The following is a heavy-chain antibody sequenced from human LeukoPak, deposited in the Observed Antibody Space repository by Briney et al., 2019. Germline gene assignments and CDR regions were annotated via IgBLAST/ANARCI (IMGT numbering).Heavy chain of an antibody. D-gene: IGHD6-6*01. Sequence: PGGSLRLSCAASGFTFSNAWMNWVRQGPGKGLEWVGRMKSESDGGTTDYGASVKGRFTISRDDSRNTLYLQMNSLKVEDTAVYYCMDSNLSDGAQLYDPWGQGTLVTVSS. J-gene: IGHJ5*02. V-gene: IGHV3-15*07. CDR1: GFTFSNAW. CDR3: MDSNLSDGAQLYDP. CDR2: MKSESDGGTT.